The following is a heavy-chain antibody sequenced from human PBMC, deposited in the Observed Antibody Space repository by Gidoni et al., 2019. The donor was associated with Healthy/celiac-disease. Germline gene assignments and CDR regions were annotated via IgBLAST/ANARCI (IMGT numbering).Heavy chain of an antibody. CDR3: AGPYYYGSGRLPHYYYGMDV. Sequence: QVQLVQSGAEVKTPGASVKVSCKASGYTFTGYYMHWVRQAPGQGLAWMGWINPNSGGTNYAQKFQGRVTMTRDTSISTAYMELSRLRSDDTAVYYCAGPYYYGSGRLPHYYYGMDVWGQGTTVTVSS. D-gene: IGHD3-10*01. CDR1: GYTFTGYY. CDR2: INPNSGGT. J-gene: IGHJ6*02. V-gene: IGHV1-2*02.